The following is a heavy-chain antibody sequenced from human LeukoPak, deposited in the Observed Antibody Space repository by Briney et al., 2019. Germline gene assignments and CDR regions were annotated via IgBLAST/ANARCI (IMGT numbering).Heavy chain of an antibody. Sequence: ASVKASCKASGYTFTSYYMHWVRQASGQGLEWMGVMNPSGGGTTYAQKFQGRVTMTRDMSTSTVYMELSSLRSEDTAMYYCARSPPGYYYFDYWGQGTLVTVSS. D-gene: IGHD6-25*01. CDR1: GYTFTSYY. V-gene: IGHV1-46*01. CDR2: MNPSGGGT. J-gene: IGHJ4*02. CDR3: ARSPPGYYYFDY.